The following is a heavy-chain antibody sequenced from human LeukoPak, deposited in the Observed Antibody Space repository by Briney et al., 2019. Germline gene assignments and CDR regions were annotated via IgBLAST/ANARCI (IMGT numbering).Heavy chain of an antibody. CDR1: GYTFTSYD. J-gene: IGHJ6*03. Sequence: ASVKVSCKASGYTFTSYDINWVRQATGQGLEWMGWMNPNSGNTGYAQKFQGRVTMTRNTSISTAYMELSSLRSEDTAAYYCARVAYGDRWYYYYMDVWGKGTTVPVSS. V-gene: IGHV1-8*01. CDR2: MNPNSGNT. CDR3: ARVAYGDRWYYYYMDV. D-gene: IGHD4-17*01.